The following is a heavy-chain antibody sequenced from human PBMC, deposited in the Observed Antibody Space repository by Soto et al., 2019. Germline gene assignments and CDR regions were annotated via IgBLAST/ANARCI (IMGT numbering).Heavy chain of an antibody. CDR3: ARVGGVAARTFDY. CDR1: GGSINDFY. Sequence: QVQLQESGPGLVKASETLSLTCTVSGGSINDFYWSWIRQPPGKGLEWIGYIYYSGSTDYNPSLKCRGTISVDTSKNQCSLKLRSVTAADTAVYYCARVGGVAARTFDYWGQGTLVTVSS. CDR2: IYYSGST. D-gene: IGHD6-6*01. J-gene: IGHJ4*02. V-gene: IGHV4-59*01.